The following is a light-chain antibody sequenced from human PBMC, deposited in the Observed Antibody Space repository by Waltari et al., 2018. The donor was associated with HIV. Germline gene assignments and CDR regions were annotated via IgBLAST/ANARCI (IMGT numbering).Light chain of an antibody. J-gene: IGLJ3*02. Sequence: SYELTQPPSVSVSQGQTASITCSGDKLEANYVCWYQQKPGQSPGLVLYKDRERPSGIPQRFSGSNSGNTATLTISGTQATDEADYFCQAWDGSNGVFGGGTKLTVL. CDR3: QAWDGSNGV. V-gene: IGLV3-1*01. CDR2: KDR. CDR1: KLEANY.